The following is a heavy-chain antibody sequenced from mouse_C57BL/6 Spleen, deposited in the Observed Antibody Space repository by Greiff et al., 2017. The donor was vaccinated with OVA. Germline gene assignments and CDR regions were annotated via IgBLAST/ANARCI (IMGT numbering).Heavy chain of an antibody. J-gene: IGHJ1*03. CDR1: GYTFTSYW. CDR2: INPSSGYT. D-gene: IGHD1-1*01. CDR3: ARDYGSSYRYFDV. Sequence: QVQLQQSGAELAKPGASVKLSCKASGYTFTSYWMHWVEQRPGQGLEWIGYINPSSGYTKYNQKFKDKATLTADKSSSTAYMQLSSLTYEDSAVYYCARDYGSSYRYFDVWGTGTTVTVSS. V-gene: IGHV1-7*01.